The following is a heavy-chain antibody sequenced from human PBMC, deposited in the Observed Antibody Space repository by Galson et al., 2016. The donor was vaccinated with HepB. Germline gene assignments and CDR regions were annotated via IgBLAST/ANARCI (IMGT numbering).Heavy chain of an antibody. V-gene: IGHV3-23*01. J-gene: IGHJ4*02. CDR1: GFTFNGHA. CDR3: ARDKGSGYDLHYYDY. CDR2: IIGGGGRT. D-gene: IGHD5-12*01. Sequence: SLRLSCAVSGFTFNGHAMNWVRQAPGKGLEWVSTIIGGGGRTYYADSVEGRFTVSRDNSKNTLYLQMNSLRVEDTAVYYCARDKGSGYDLHYYDYWGQGTLVTVSS.